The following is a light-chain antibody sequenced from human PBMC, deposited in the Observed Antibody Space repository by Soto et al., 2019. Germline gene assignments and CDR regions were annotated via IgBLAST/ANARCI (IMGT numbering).Light chain of an antibody. Sequence: QSVLTQPASVSGSPGQSITISCTGTDSDIGNYNYVSWYQQHPGKAPKLMIYGVTNRPSGVSDRFSGCKSGTAASLTISGLQAEDEADYYCSSYTSYTTLWVFGGGTKLTVL. V-gene: IGLV2-14*01. CDR1: DSDIGNYNY. CDR2: GVT. J-gene: IGLJ3*02. CDR3: SSYTSYTTLWV.